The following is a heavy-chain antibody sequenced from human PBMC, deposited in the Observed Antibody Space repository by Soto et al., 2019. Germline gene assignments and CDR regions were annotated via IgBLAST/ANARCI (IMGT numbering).Heavy chain of an antibody. CDR1: GFTFSSYS. CDR3: ARGAHVLLWFGEFASGQSYYMDV. V-gene: IGHV3-48*01. D-gene: IGHD3-10*01. J-gene: IGHJ6*03. CDR2: ISSSSSTI. Sequence: GGSLRLSCAASGFTFSSYSMNWVRQAPGKGLEWVSYISSSSSTIYYADSVKGRFTISRDNAKNSLYLQMNSLRAEDTAVYYCARGAHVLLWFGEFASGQSYYMDVWGKGTSVTVYS.